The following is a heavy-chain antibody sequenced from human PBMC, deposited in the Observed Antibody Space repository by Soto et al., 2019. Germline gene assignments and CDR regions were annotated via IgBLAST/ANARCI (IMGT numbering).Heavy chain of an antibody. D-gene: IGHD6-13*01. J-gene: IGHJ4*02. CDR1: GGTFSTYA. Sequence: QVHLVQSGAEVKKPGSSVKVSCKASGGTFSTYAISWVRQAPGQGLEWMGGIIPIFGTAKYAQKFQGRVTITADGSTSTAYMELSSLRSEDTAVYYCARERRPQSSWRGPSDYWGQGTLVTVSS. CDR2: IIPIFGTA. V-gene: IGHV1-69*01. CDR3: ARERRPQSSWRGPSDY.